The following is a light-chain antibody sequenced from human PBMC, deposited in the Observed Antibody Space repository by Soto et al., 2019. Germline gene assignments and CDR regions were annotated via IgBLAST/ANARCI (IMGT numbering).Light chain of an antibody. CDR3: SSYTVNKTYV. J-gene: IGLJ1*01. Sequence: QSALTLPGSVSGSPGQSITISCTGPSSDYVSWYQQHPGKAPKLLIYDLTIRPSGVSDRFSGSKSGNTASLTISGLQADDEADYYCSSYTVNKTYVLGTGTKV. CDR2: DLT. V-gene: IGLV2-14*01. CDR1: SSDY.